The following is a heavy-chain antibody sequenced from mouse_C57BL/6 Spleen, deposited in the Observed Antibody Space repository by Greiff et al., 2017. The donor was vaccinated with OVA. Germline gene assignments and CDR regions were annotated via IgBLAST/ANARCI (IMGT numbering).Heavy chain of an antibody. Sequence: EVMLVESGGGLVKPGGSLKLSCAASGFTFSDYGMHWVRQAPEKGLEWVAYISSGSSTIYYADTVKGRFTISRDNAKNTLFLQMTSLRSEDTAMYYCARGSYYDYYFDYWGQGTTLTVSS. CDR2: ISSGSSTI. J-gene: IGHJ2*01. CDR1: GFTFSDYG. V-gene: IGHV5-17*01. D-gene: IGHD2-4*01. CDR3: ARGSYYDYYFDY.